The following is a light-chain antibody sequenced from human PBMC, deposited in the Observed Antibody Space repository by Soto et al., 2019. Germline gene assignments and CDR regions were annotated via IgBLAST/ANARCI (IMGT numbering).Light chain of an antibody. Sequence: IQMTHSPSSLYSCLGDVFTMTCGSSQSISVWLAWYQQKPGKAPKVLIWDASSLQRGVPSRFSGSGSGTEFTLTISSLQPDDFATYYCQQYNNYVTWTFGQGTKVDI. CDR1: QSISVW. CDR2: DAS. CDR3: QQYNNYVTWT. V-gene: IGKV1-5*01. J-gene: IGKJ1*01.